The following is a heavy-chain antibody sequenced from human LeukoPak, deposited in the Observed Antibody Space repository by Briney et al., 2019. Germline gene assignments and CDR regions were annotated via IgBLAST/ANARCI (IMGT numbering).Heavy chain of an antibody. D-gene: IGHD6-13*01. J-gene: IGHJ6*03. CDR2: IYPGDSDT. V-gene: IGHV5-51*01. Sequence: GESLKISCKGSGYSFTSYWIGWVRQMPGKGLEWMGIIYPGDSDTRYSPSFQGQVTNSVDKSISTAYLQWSSLKASDTAMYYCARQGSIAAVKNYMDVWGKGTSVTVSS. CDR3: ARQGSIAAVKNYMDV. CDR1: GYSFTSYW.